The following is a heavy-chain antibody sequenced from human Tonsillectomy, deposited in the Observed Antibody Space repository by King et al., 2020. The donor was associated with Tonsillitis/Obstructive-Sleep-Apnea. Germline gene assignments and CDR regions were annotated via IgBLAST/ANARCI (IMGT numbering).Heavy chain of an antibody. CDR3: AKEYGSGLYYFDY. CDR1: GFTFSSYG. CDR2: IWYDGTNK. J-gene: IGHJ4*02. D-gene: IGHD3-10*01. V-gene: IGHV3-33*06. Sequence: VQLVESGGGVVQPGGSLRLSCAASGFTFSSYGMHWVRQAPGKGLEWVAVIWYDGTNKYYADSVKGRFTISRDNSKNTLYLQMNSLRAEDTALYYCAKEYGSGLYYFDYWGQGTLVTVSS.